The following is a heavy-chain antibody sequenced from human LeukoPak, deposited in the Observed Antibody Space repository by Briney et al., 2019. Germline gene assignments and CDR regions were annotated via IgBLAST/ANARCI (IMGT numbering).Heavy chain of an antibody. CDR1: RFTFSSYD. CDR3: ARHYGSGSYYPSY. Sequence: GGSLRLSCAASRFTFSSYDMSWVRQAPGKGLEWVSAISGSGGSTYYADSVKGRFTISRDNSKNTLYLQMNSLRAEDTAVYYCARHYGSGSYYPSYWGRGTLGTVSS. J-gene: IGHJ4*02. V-gene: IGHV3-23*01. D-gene: IGHD1-26*01. CDR2: ISGSGGST.